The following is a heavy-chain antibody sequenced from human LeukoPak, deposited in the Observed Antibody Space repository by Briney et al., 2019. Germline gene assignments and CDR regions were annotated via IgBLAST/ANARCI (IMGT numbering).Heavy chain of an antibody. Sequence: GGSLRLSCAASGFTFSSYAMSWVRQAPGKGLEWVSAISGSGGSTYYADSVKGRFTISRDNSKNTLYLQMNSLRAEDTAVYYFAKSESGLRLGELSSFDYWGQGTLVTVSS. CDR3: AKSESGLRLGELSSFDY. V-gene: IGHV3-23*01. CDR2: ISGSGGST. CDR1: GFTFSSYA. D-gene: IGHD3-16*02. J-gene: IGHJ4*02.